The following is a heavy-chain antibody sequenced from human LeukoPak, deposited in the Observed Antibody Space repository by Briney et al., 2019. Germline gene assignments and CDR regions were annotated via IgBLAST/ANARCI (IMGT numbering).Heavy chain of an antibody. CDR1: GSSISSYY. J-gene: IGHJ5*02. CDR3: AREIDCSSTSCYRPSNWFDP. D-gene: IGHD2-2*01. V-gene: IGHV4-59*01. CDR2: IYYSGST. Sequence: SETLSLTCTVSGSSISSYYWSWIRQPPGKGLEWIGYIYYSGSTNYNPSLKSRVTISVDTSKNQFSLKLSSVTAADTAVYYCAREIDCSSTSCYRPSNWFDPWGQGTLVTVSS.